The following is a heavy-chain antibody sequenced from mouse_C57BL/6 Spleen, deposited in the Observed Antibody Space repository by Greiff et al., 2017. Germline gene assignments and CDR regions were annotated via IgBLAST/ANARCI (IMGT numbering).Heavy chain of an antibody. Sequence: QVQLKQPGAELVKPGASVKLSCKASGYTFTSYWMHWVKQRPGQGLEWIGMIHPNSGSTNYNEKFKSKATLTVDKSSSTAYMQLSSLTSEDSAVYYCARDDYGLYYYAMDYWGQGTSVTVSS. J-gene: IGHJ4*01. D-gene: IGHD2-4*01. CDR3: ARDDYGLYYYAMDY. CDR2: IHPNSGST. V-gene: IGHV1-64*01. CDR1: GYTFTSYW.